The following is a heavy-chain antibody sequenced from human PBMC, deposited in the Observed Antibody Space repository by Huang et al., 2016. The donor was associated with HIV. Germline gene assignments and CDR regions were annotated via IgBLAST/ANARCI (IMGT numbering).Heavy chain of an antibody. Sequence: VQLVQSGAEVKKPGESLKISCKGSGYSFSSYWIAWVRQMPGKGLEWMGIIFPDDSDSTCSPSFEGEVTISADKSIGTAYLQWSSLKASDTAMYYCARRFSSSSGYFDYWGQGSLVTVSS. J-gene: IGHJ4*02. CDR2: IFPDDSDS. CDR3: ARRFSSSSGYFDY. D-gene: IGHD6-6*01. CDR1: GYSFSSYW. V-gene: IGHV5-51*01.